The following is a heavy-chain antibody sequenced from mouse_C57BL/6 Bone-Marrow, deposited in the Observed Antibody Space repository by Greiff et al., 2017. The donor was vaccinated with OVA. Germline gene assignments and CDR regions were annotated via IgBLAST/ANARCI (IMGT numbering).Heavy chain of an antibody. J-gene: IGHJ3*01. CDR2: ISDGGSYT. D-gene: IGHD3-1*01. Sequence: EVKLMESGGGLVKPGGSLKLSCAASGFTFSSYAMSWVRQTPEKRLEWVATISDGGSYTYSPDNVKGRFTISRDNAKNNLYLQMSHLKSEDTAMYYCARSGATRAWFAYWGQGTLVTVSA. V-gene: IGHV5-4*03. CDR1: GFTFSSYA. CDR3: ARSGATRAWFAY.